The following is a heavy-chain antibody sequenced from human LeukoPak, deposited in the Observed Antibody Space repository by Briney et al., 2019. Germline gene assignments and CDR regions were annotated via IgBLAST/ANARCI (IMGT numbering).Heavy chain of an antibody. Sequence: GGSLRLSCAASGFTFSTFEMNWVRQAPGKGLEWVSYIGPSGKSTYYADSVKGRFTISRDNAKNSLYLQMNSLRAEDTAVYYCAKRNLGATTRSSYYYGMDVWGQGTTVTVSS. CDR1: GFTFSTFE. J-gene: IGHJ6*02. V-gene: IGHV3-48*03. CDR3: AKRNLGATTRSSYYYGMDV. CDR2: IGPSGKST. D-gene: IGHD1-26*01.